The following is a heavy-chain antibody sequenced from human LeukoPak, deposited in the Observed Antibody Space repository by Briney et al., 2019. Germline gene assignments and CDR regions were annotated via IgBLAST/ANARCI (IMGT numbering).Heavy chain of an antibody. V-gene: IGHV4-34*01. CDR3: ASMYYDFWSGYRFDY. CDR1: GGSFSGYY. J-gene: IGHJ4*02. Sequence: SETLSLTCAVYGGSFSGYYWSWIRQPPGKGLEGIGEINHSGSTNYNPSLKSRVTISVDTSKNQFSLKLSSVTAADTAVYYRASMYYDFWSGYRFDYWGQGTLVTVSS. CDR2: INHSGST. D-gene: IGHD3-3*01.